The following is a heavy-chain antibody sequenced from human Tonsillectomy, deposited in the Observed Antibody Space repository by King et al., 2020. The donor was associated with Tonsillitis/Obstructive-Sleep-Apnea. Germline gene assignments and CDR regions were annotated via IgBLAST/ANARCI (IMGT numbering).Heavy chain of an antibody. Sequence: VQLVESGGDLVKPGGSLRLPCAASGFTFSNAWMSWVRQGPGKGLEWVGRIKSKGDSGTTDYAAPVKDRFTISRDDSKNTLYLQMNSLKTEDTAVYYCTTLKVRGVIDYWGQGALVTVSS. CDR2: IKSKGDSGTT. D-gene: IGHD3-10*01. CDR1: GFTFSNAW. CDR3: TTLKVRGVIDY. V-gene: IGHV3-15*01. J-gene: IGHJ4*02.